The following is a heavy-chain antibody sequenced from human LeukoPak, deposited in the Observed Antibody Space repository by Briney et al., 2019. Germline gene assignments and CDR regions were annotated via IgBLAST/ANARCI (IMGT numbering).Heavy chain of an antibody. CDR1: GGSISSSSYY. CDR2: IYYSGST. D-gene: IGHD6-13*01. J-gene: IGHJ5*02. CDR3: ARHVTAAGSGWFDP. V-gene: IGHV4-39*01. Sequence: SETLSLTCTVSGGSISSSSYYWGWIRQPPGKGLEWIGSIYYSGSTYYNPSLKSRVTISVDTSKNQFSLKLSSVTAADTAVYYCARHVTAAGSGWFDPWGQGTLVTVSS.